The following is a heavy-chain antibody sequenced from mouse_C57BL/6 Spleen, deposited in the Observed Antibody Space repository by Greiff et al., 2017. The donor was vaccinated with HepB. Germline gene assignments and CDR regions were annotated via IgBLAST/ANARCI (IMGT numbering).Heavy chain of an antibody. D-gene: IGHD1-1*01. J-gene: IGHJ1*03. CDR1: GYTFTSYW. CDR3: ARRGYYGSSYVRWYFDV. CDR2: IDPSDSET. Sequence: QVQLQQPGAELVRPGSSVKLSCKASGYTFTSYWMHWVKQRPIQGLEWIGNIDPSDSETHYNQKFKDKATLTVDKSSSTAYMQLSSLTSEDSAVYYCARRGYYGSSYVRWYFDVWGTGTTVTVSS. V-gene: IGHV1-52*01.